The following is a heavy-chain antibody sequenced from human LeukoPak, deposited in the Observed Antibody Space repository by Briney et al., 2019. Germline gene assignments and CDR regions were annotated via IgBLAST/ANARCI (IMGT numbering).Heavy chain of an antibody. J-gene: IGHJ4*02. V-gene: IGHV3-30*02. CDR3: AKDRQYYDSSGSVDY. CDR2: VRYDGSNK. CDR1: GFTFSSYG. D-gene: IGHD3-22*01. Sequence: PGGSLRLSCAASGFTFSSYGIHWVRQLPGKGLEWVAFVRYDGSNKYYADSVKGRFTISRDNSKNTLSLQMKSLRAEDTAVYYCAKDRQYYDSSGSVDYWGQGTLVTLSS.